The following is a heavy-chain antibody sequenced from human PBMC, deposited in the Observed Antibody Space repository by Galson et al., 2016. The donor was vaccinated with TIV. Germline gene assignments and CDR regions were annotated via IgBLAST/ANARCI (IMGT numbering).Heavy chain of an antibody. CDR2: FDPEVSKT. CDR1: GNSLNELV. D-gene: IGHD2/OR15-2a*01. Sequence: SVKVSCKVSGNSLNELVIHWVRQAPGKGLEWMGGFDPEVSKTVYAQMLQGRVTMAADTSRNTAYMELGSLRFEDTAVSYCATVAWFPGLSLDNWGQGTLVTVSS. J-gene: IGHJ4*02. CDR3: ATVAWFPGLSLDN. V-gene: IGHV1-24*01.